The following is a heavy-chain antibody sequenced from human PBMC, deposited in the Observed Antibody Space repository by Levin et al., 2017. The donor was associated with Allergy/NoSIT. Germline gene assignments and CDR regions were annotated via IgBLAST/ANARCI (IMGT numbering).Heavy chain of an antibody. J-gene: IGHJ4*02. CDR1: GGSISSYY. Sequence: PSETLSLTCTVSGGSISSYYWSWIRQPPGKGLEWIGYIYYSGSTNYNPSLKSRVTISVDTSKNQFSLKLSSVTAADTAVYYCASLVWEGWGYYFDYWGQGTLVTVSS. V-gene: IGHV4-59*01. D-gene: IGHD3-16*01. CDR2: IYYSGST. CDR3: ASLVWEGWGYYFDY.